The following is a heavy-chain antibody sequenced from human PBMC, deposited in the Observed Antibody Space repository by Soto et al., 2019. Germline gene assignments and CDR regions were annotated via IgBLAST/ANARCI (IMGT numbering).Heavy chain of an antibody. CDR1: GFIFSTYA. Sequence: GSLRLSCAASGFIFSTYAMNWVRQAPGEGLEWVSAISSSGGTTFYAESVRGRFTISRDNSVNTLYLQMSSLRTEDTAVYYCAHPRGYGVFDAVDIWGQGTMVTVSS. CDR2: ISSSGGTT. CDR3: AHPRGYGVFDAVDI. V-gene: IGHV3-23*01. D-gene: IGHD4-17*01. J-gene: IGHJ3*02.